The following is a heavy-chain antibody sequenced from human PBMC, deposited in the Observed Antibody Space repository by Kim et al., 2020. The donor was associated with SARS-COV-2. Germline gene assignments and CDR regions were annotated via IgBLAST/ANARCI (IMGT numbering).Heavy chain of an antibody. Sequence: DSAKGRITNSRDNSKTTLYLQMNSLGAEDTAVYYCAKAPAGIAAAGRFDYWGQGTLVTVSS. J-gene: IGHJ4*02. V-gene: IGHV3-23*01. D-gene: IGHD6-13*01. CDR3: AKAPAGIAAAGRFDY.